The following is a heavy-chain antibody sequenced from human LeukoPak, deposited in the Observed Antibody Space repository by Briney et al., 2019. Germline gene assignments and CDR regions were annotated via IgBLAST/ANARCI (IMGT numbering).Heavy chain of an antibody. CDR1: GFTFSSYA. CDR3: AIAGEYCSSTSCWRY. J-gene: IGHJ4*02. V-gene: IGHV3-23*01. CDR2: ISGSGGST. D-gene: IGHD2-2*01. Sequence: PRGSLRLSCAASGFTFSSYAMSWVRQAPGKGLEWVSAISGSGGSTYYADSVKGRFTISRDNSKNTLYLQMNSLRAEDTAVYYCAIAGEYCSSTSCWRYWGQGTLVTVSS.